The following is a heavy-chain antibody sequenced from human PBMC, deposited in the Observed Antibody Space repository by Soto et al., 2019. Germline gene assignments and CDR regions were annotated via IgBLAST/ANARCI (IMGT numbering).Heavy chain of an antibody. D-gene: IGHD3-10*01. CDR3: ARGLILWFGELSRRGGYYYDMDV. CDR1: GGSFSGYQ. J-gene: IGHJ6*03. Sequence: VQLQQWGAGLLKPSETLSLTCAVYGGSFSGYQWSWIRQTPGKGLEWIGEINDSGNINYNPSLKSRVTILVDTAKKQISLKLSSVTAADTAVYYCARGLILWFGELSRRGGYYYDMDVWGKGTTVTVSS. V-gene: IGHV4-34*01. CDR2: INDSGNI.